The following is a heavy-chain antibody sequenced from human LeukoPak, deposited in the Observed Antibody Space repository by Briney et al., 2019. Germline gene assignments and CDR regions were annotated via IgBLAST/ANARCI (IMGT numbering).Heavy chain of an antibody. V-gene: IGHV3-66*01. CDR3: ASSTGSLGATGSSFDY. CDR1: GFTVSSNY. D-gene: IGHD1-26*01. Sequence: GGSLRLSCAASGFTVSSNYMSWVRQAPGKGLEWVSVIYSGGSTYYADSVKGRFTISRDNSKNTLYLQMNSLRAEDTAVYYCASSTGSLGATGSSFDYWGQGTLVTVSS. CDR2: IYSGGST. J-gene: IGHJ4*02.